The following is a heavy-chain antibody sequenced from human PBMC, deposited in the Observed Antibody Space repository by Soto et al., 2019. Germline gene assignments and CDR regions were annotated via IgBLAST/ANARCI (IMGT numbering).Heavy chain of an antibody. CDR1: GFTFSSYS. J-gene: IGHJ6*04. D-gene: IGHD6-19*01. CDR3: ASGQWLRDGMDV. V-gene: IGHV3-48*01. CDR2: ISSSSSTI. Sequence: EVQLVESGGGLVQPGGSLRLSCAASGFTFSSYSMNWVRQAPGKGLEWVSYISSSSSTIYYADSVKGRFTISRDNAKNSLYLQMNSLRAEDTAVYYCASGQWLRDGMDVWGKGTTVTVSS.